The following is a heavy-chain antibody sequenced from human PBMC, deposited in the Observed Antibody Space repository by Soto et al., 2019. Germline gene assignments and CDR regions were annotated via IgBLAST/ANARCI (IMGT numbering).Heavy chain of an antibody. Sequence: EASVKFSCKASGYTFTGYYMHWVRQAPGQGLEWMGWINPNSGGTNYAQKFQGWVTMTRDTSISTAYMELSRLRSDDTAVYYCARGTGVRGVTSEYYYYGMDVWGQGTTVTVSS. CDR2: INPNSGGT. J-gene: IGHJ6*02. CDR3: ARGTGVRGVTSEYYYYGMDV. D-gene: IGHD3-10*01. V-gene: IGHV1-2*04. CDR1: GYTFTGYY.